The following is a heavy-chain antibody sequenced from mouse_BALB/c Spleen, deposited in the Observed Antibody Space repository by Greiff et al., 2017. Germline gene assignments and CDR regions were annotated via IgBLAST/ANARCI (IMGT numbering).Heavy chain of an antibody. CDR3: ARGYYDYRDYAMDY. Sequence: QVQLQQSGAELVRPGVSVKISCKGSGYTFTDYAMHWVKQSHAKSLEWIGVISTYYGDASYNQKFKGKATMTVDKSSSTAYMELARLTSEDSAIYYCARGYYDYRDYAMDYWGQGTSVTVSS. D-gene: IGHD2-4*01. J-gene: IGHJ4*01. CDR2: ISTYYGDA. CDR1: GYTFTDYA. V-gene: IGHV1S137*01.